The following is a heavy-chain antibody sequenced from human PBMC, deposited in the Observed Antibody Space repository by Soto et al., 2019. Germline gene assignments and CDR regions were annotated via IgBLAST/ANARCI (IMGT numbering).Heavy chain of an antibody. Sequence: EVQLLESGGGLVQPGGSLRLSCAASGFTFSSYAMSWVRQAPGKGLEWVSAISGSGGSTYYADSVKGRFTISRDNSKNTLYLQMNSLRAEDTAVYYCAIAPKLGSAEAGTAFDIWGQGTMVTVSS. V-gene: IGHV3-23*01. D-gene: IGHD6-13*01. CDR1: GFTFSSYA. J-gene: IGHJ3*02. CDR3: AIAPKLGSAEAGTAFDI. CDR2: ISGSGGST.